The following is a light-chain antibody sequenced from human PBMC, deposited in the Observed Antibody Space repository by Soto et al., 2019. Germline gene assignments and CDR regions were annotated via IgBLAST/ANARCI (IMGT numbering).Light chain of an antibody. CDR3: AAWDDSLSGVV. J-gene: IGLJ2*01. Sequence: QSVLTQPPSASGTPGQRVTISCSGSSSNIGSNYVYWYQQLPGTAPKLLIYSNNQRPSGVPDRFSGSKSGTSASLAISGPRSEDEADYYCAAWDDSLSGVVFGGGTKVTVL. V-gene: IGLV1-47*02. CDR2: SNN. CDR1: SSNIGSNY.